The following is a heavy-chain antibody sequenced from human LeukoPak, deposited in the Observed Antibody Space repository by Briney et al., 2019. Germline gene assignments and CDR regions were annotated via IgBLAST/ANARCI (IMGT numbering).Heavy chain of an antibody. CDR3: VRDLELAHYDSSGYAY. Sequence: GGSPRLSCAASGFTFGSYWMHWVRQAPGKGLVWVSRINSDGSTTDYADSVKGRFTISRDNAKNTLFLQMNSLRAEDTAVYYCVRDLELAHYDSSGYAYWGQGALVTVSS. D-gene: IGHD3-22*01. J-gene: IGHJ4*02. CDR2: INSDGSTT. CDR1: GFTFGSYW. V-gene: IGHV3-74*01.